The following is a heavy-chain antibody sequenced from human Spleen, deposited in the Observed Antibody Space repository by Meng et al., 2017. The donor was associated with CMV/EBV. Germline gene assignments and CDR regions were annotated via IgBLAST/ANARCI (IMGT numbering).Heavy chain of an antibody. Sequence: GSLRLSCAVYGGSFSGYYWSWIRQPPGKGLEWIGEINHSGSTNYNPSLKSRVTISVDTSKNQFSLKLSSVTAADTAVYYCARCPTIFDGYGMDVWGQGTTVTVSS. J-gene: IGHJ6*02. CDR2: INHSGST. CDR3: ARCPTIFDGYGMDV. D-gene: IGHD3-3*01. V-gene: IGHV4-34*01. CDR1: GGSFSGYY.